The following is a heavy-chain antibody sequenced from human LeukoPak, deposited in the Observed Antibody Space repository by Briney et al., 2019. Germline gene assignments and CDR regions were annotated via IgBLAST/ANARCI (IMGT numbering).Heavy chain of an antibody. CDR1: GFTFSSYA. CDR2: ISYDGSNK. CDR3: ARGSVGATLDY. J-gene: IGHJ4*02. Sequence: GGSLRLSCAASGFTFSSYAMHWVRQAPGKGLEWVAVISYDGSNKYYADSVKGRFTISRDNSKNTLYLQMNSLRAEDTAVYYCARGSVGATLDYWGQGTLVTVSS. V-gene: IGHV3-30-3*01. D-gene: IGHD1-26*01.